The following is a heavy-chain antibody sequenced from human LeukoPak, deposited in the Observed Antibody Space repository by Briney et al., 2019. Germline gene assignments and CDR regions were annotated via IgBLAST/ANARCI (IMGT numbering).Heavy chain of an antibody. J-gene: IGHJ4*02. CDR1: GFTFSSYS. D-gene: IGHD3-22*01. CDR3: ARDLDDYYDSSGYNYFDY. Sequence: GGSLRLSCAASGFTFSSYSMNWVRQAPGKGLEWVSSISSSSYIYYADSVKGRFTISRDNAKNSLYLQMNSLRAEDTAVYYCARDLDDYYDSSGYNYFDYWGQGTLVTVSS. CDR2: ISSSSYI. V-gene: IGHV3-21*01.